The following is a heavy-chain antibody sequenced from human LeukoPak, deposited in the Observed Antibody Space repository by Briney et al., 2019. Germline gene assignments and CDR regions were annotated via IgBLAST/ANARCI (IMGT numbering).Heavy chain of an antibody. CDR1: GGSISSSNYY. Sequence: SETLSLTCTVSGGSISSSNYYWGWIRQPPGKGLDWIGSIVYSGSTNYNPSLESRATISVDRSKNQFSLKLSSVPATDTAVYYCARYIVGSMSDYWGQGTLVTVSS. CDR3: ARYIVGSMSDY. J-gene: IGHJ4*02. V-gene: IGHV4-39*01. D-gene: IGHD1-26*01. CDR2: IVYSGST.